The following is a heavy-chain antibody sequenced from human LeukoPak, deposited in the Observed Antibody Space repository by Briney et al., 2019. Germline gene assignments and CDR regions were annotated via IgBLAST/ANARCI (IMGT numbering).Heavy chain of an antibody. D-gene: IGHD6-13*01. Sequence: SQTLSLICAISGDSVSRNGPGWNWIRQSPSRGLEWLGRTYYRSKWYYDYAVSVKSRITLIPDTSKNQFALQLNSVTPEDTAVYYCAREPYTSSPSFDSWGQGTLVTVSS. CDR2: TYYRSKWYY. V-gene: IGHV6-1*01. CDR3: AREPYTSSPSFDS. J-gene: IGHJ5*01. CDR1: GDSVSRNGPG.